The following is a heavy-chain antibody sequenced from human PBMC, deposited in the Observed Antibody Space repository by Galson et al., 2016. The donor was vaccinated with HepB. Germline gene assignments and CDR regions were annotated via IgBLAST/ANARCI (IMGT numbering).Heavy chain of an antibody. CDR2: ISSSSVYI. CDR1: GFTFSTYS. V-gene: IGHV3-21*01. D-gene: IGHD5-24*01. CDR3: ARADGFNTPFFDS. J-gene: IGHJ4*02. Sequence: SLRLSCAASGFTFSTYSMNWVRQAPGKGLEWVSCISSSSVYIWYADSVRGRFTNSRDNAKNSLYLRMDSLTAEDTAVYYCARADGFNTPFFDSWGQGTLVTVSS.